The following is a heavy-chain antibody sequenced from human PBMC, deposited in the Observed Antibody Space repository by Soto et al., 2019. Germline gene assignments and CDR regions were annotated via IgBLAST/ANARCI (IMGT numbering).Heavy chain of an antibody. V-gene: IGHV4-39*01. CDR1: GGSISSSSYY. D-gene: IGHD1-1*01. J-gene: IGHJ4*02. Sequence: QLQLQESGPGLVKPSETLSLTCTVSGGSISSSSYYWGWIRQPPGKGLEWIGSIYYSGSTYYNQSLKSRVTISVDTSKNQFSLKLSSVTAADTAVYYCARQSGTTKTKSLDYWGQGTLVTVSS. CDR3: ARQSGTTKTKSLDY. CDR2: IYYSGST.